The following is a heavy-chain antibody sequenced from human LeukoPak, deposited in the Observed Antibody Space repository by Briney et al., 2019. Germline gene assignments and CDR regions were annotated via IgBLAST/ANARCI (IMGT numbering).Heavy chain of an antibody. V-gene: IGHV3-7*01. CDR2: INRDGSEK. J-gene: IGHJ5*02. D-gene: IGHD3-10*01. CDR3: AKDVSYSRGVDPWFDP. Sequence: GGSLRLSCTGSGFIFSNFWMGWARQGPGKGLQWVASINRDGSEKHPVDSVKGRFTISRDNAKNSVYLQMNGLTVEDTAVYYCAKDVSYSRGVDPWFDPWGQGTLVTVSS. CDR1: GFIFSNFW.